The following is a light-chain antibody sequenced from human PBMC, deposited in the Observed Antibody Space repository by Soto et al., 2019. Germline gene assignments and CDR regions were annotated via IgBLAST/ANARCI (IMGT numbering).Light chain of an antibody. CDR1: QSITTW. CDR2: DAS. J-gene: IGKJ1*01. CDR3: QQYNDYWT. Sequence: DVQMTQSTSTLSASVGVRVVITCRASQSITTWLAWYQQKPAKAPKLLIYDASSLESGVPSRFSGSGSGTEFTLTISSLQPDDFATYYCQQYNDYWTFGQGTKVDIK. V-gene: IGKV1-5*01.